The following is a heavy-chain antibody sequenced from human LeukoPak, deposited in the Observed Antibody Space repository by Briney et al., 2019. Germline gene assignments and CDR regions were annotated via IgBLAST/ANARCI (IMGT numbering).Heavy chain of an antibody. V-gene: IGHV3-30-3*01. D-gene: IGHD3-10*01. CDR2: ISDDGSNE. CDR3: ATPKGGSGSHRAPLEY. CDR1: GFTFSSYA. J-gene: IGHJ4*02. Sequence: GGSLRLSCAASGFTFSSYAMHWVRQAPGKGLEWVAIISDDGSNEYYADSVKGRFTISRDNSRNTLYLQMNSLRAEDTAVYYCATPKGGSGSHRAPLEYWGQGTLDTVST.